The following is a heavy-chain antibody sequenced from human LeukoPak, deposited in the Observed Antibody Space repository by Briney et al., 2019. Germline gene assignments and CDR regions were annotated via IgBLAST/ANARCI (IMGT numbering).Heavy chain of an antibody. Sequence: KAGGSLRLSCAASGFTFSSYAMSWVRQAPGKGLEWVSGVTGNAANTYYADSVKGRFAISRDNSKNTVYLQMNSLRVEDTAIYYCTKRYVNSNYWQSLGEWGQGTLVTVSS. CDR1: GFTFSSYA. J-gene: IGHJ1*01. CDR3: TKRYVNSNYWQSLGE. D-gene: IGHD2/OR15-2a*01. CDR2: VTGNAANT. V-gene: IGHV3-23*01.